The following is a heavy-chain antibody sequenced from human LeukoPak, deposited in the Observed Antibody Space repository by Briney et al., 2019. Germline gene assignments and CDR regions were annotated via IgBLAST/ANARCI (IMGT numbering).Heavy chain of an antibody. CDR3: ASPHEYSSSWYTLGY. Sequence: SETLSLTCAVYGGSFSGYYWSWIRQPPGKGLEWIGEINHSGSTNYNPSLKSRVTISVDTSKNQFSLKLSSVTAADTAVYYCASPHEYSSSWYTLGYWGQGTLVTVSS. V-gene: IGHV4-34*01. CDR2: INHSGST. D-gene: IGHD6-13*01. CDR1: GGSFSGYY. J-gene: IGHJ4*02.